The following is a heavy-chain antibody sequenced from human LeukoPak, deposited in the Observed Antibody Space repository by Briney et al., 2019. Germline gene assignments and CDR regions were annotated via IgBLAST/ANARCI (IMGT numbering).Heavy chain of an antibody. CDR1: GFTFSSYG. J-gene: IGHJ6*03. CDR2: ISSSGSTI. D-gene: IGHD6-13*01. CDR3: ARQGNGSSSWYLGYYYYYMDV. Sequence: GGSLRLSCAASGFTFSSYGMSWVCQAPGKGLEWVSYISSSGSTIYYADSVKGRFTISRDNAKNSLYLQMNSLRAEDTAVYYCARQGNGSSSWYLGYYYYYMDVWGKGTTVTVSS. V-gene: IGHV3-48*04.